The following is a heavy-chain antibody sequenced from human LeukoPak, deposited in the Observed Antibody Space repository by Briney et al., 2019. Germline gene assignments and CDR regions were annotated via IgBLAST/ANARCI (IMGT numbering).Heavy chain of an antibody. J-gene: IGHJ4*02. Sequence: ASVKVSCKVSGYTLTELSMHWVRQAPGKGLEWMGGFDPEDGETIYAQKLQGRVTMTEDTSTDTAYMELSSLRSEDTAVYYCATYEHYYDSSGYISYFDYWGQGTLVTVSS. CDR2: FDPEDGET. CDR3: ATYEHYYDSSGYISYFDY. V-gene: IGHV1-24*01. CDR1: GYTLTELS. D-gene: IGHD3-22*01.